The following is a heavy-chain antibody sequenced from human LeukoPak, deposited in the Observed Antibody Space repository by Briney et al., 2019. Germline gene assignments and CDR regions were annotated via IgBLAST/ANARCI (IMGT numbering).Heavy chain of an antibody. CDR3: AKDRDGADRIIL. V-gene: IGHV1-2*06. D-gene: IGHD5-24*01. Sequence: ASVKVPCKVVAYDFTGYHIHWVRLAPGQGPEWMGRLNPNTGHAVYAFKFQGRVTITRDTSSSTACMEVTRLTSDDTALYYCAKDRDGADRIILWGQGTLVTVSS. J-gene: IGHJ4*02. CDR1: AYDFTGYH. CDR2: LNPNTGHA.